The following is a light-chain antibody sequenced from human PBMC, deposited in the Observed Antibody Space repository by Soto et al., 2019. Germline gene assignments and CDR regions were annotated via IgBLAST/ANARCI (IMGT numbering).Light chain of an antibody. Sequence: DIVLTQSPGTLSLSPGERATLSGRASQSLTGGYLAWFQQKPGQTPRLLIYSASNRATGIPDRFSGSGSGTDFTLTISRLVPEDFVVYYCQQNGSLPITFGHGTRLEIK. CDR2: SAS. J-gene: IGKJ5*01. CDR1: QSLTGGY. V-gene: IGKV3-20*01. CDR3: QQNGSLPIT.